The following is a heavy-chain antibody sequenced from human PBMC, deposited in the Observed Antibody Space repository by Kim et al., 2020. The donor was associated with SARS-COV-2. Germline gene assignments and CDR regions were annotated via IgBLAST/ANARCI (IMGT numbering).Heavy chain of an antibody. CDR3: ATLEIVGASTFDY. CDR1: GFTVSSTY. CDR2: IYGGGGT. J-gene: IGHJ4*02. D-gene: IGHD1-26*01. Sequence: GGSLRLSCAASGFTVSSTYMSWVRQAPGEGLEWVSIIYGGGGTNYADSVKGRFSISRDNSKNTLYLQMNGLRAEDTAVYYCATLEIVGASTFDYGGQGTLVTVSS. V-gene: IGHV3-53*01.